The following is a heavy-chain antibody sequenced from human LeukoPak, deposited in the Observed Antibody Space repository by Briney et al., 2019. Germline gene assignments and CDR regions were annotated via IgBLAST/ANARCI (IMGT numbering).Heavy chain of an antibody. CDR2: INHSGST. Sequence: PSETLSLTCAVYGGSFSGYYWSGIRQPPGKGLGWSGEINHSGSTNYNPSLKSRVTISVDTSKNQFSLKLSSVTAADTAVYYCARDHRYYDFWSGYPFFDYWGQGTLVTVSS. CDR1: GGSFSGYY. J-gene: IGHJ4*02. CDR3: ARDHRYYDFWSGYPFFDY. D-gene: IGHD3-3*01. V-gene: IGHV4-34*01.